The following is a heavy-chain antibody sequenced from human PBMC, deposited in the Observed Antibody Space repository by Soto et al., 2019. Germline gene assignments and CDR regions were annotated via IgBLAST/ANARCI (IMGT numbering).Heavy chain of an antibody. Sequence: HPGGSLRLSCAASGFTFSSYGMHWVRQAPGKGLEWVAVISYDGSNKYYADSVKGRFTISRDNSKNTLYLQMNSLRAEDTAVYYCANRPEYSSSWYPVYYYYGMDVWGQGTTVTVSS. D-gene: IGHD6-13*01. V-gene: IGHV3-30*18. CDR3: ANRPEYSSSWYPVYYYYGMDV. CDR1: GFTFSSYG. CDR2: ISYDGSNK. J-gene: IGHJ6*02.